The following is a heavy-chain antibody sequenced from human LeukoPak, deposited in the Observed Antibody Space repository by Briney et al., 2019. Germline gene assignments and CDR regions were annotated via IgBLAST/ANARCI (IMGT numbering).Heavy chain of an antibody. CDR3: ARDAGQQLSDSFDY. Sequence: GGSLRLSCAASGFTFSTSSFNWVRQAPGKGLEWISYISTSSTINYADSVRGRFTISRDNAKSSLSLQMNSLRAEDTAVYYCARDAGQQLSDSFDYWGQGTLVTVSS. CDR2: ISTSSTI. D-gene: IGHD6-13*01. J-gene: IGHJ4*02. CDR1: GFTFSTSS. V-gene: IGHV3-48*04.